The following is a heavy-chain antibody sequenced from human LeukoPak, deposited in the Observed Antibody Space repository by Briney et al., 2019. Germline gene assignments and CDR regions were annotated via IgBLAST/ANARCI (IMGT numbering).Heavy chain of an antibody. V-gene: IGHV4-59*08. CDR2: IYYSGST. CDR3: ARSVRGVILFDY. D-gene: IGHD3-10*01. CDR1: GGSISSYY. J-gene: IGHJ4*02. Sequence: PSETLSLTCTVSGGSISSYYWSWIRQPPGKGLEWIGYIYYSGSTNYNPSLKSRVTISVDTSKNQFSLKLSSETAADTAVYYCARSVRGVILFDYWGQGTLVTVSS.